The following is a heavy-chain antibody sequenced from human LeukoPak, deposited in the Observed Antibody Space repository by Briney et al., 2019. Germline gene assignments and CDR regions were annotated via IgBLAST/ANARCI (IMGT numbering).Heavy chain of an antibody. CDR1: GGSISSGSHY. D-gene: IGHD3-22*01. V-gene: IGHV4-39*07. Sequence: SETLSLTCTVSGGSISSGSHYWSWIRQPAGKGLEWIGRIYYSGNTYYKSSLKSRVTIAVDTSKNQFSLKLNSVTAADTAVYYCARESYYDSSGYSHDAFDIWGQGTMVTVSS. J-gene: IGHJ3*02. CDR2: IYYSGNT. CDR3: ARESYYDSSGYSHDAFDI.